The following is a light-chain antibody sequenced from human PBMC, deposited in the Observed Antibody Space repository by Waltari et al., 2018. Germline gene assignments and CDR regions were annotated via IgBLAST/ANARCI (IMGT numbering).Light chain of an antibody. V-gene: IGLV2-14*01. CDR2: AVS. Sequence: ALTQPASVSGSTGQSITIPCTGTSSAVGGYNYVSWYQQHPGKAPKLMIYAVSKRPSGVSNRFSCSKSGNTASLTISGLQAEDEADYYCSSYTSSSTPVVFGGGTKLTVL. CDR1: SSAVGGYNY. CDR3: SSYTSSSTPVV. J-gene: IGLJ2*01.